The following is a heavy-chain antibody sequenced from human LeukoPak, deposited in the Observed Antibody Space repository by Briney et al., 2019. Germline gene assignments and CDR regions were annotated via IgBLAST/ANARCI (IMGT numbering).Heavy chain of an antibody. J-gene: IGHJ4*02. Sequence: ASVKVSCKASGYTFTGYYMHWVRQAPGQGLEWMGWINPNSGGTNYAQKFQGRVTMTRDTSISTAYMELNRLRSDDTAVYYCARGTRSVVVVPAASLDYWGQGTLVTVSS. CDR3: ARGTRSVVVVPAASLDY. CDR1: GYTFTGYY. V-gene: IGHV1-2*02. D-gene: IGHD2-2*01. CDR2: INPNSGGT.